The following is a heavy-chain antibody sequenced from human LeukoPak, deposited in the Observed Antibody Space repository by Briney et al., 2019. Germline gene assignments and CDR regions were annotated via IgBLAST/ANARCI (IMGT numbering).Heavy chain of an antibody. CDR3: AKRSPYYFDY. Sequence: GGSLRLSCAPSGFAFSSYWMHWVRHAPGKGLEWVSRIKSDGSSTNHADSVKGRFTISRDNSKNTLYLQMNSLRAEDTALYYCAKRSPYYFDYWGQGTLVTVSS. CDR2: IKSDGSST. J-gene: IGHJ4*02. V-gene: IGHV3-74*01. CDR1: GFAFSSYW. D-gene: IGHD2-15*01.